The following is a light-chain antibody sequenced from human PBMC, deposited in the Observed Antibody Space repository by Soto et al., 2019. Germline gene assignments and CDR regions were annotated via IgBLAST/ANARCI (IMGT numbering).Light chain of an antibody. Sequence: EIVMTQSPATLSVSPGERATLSCRASQSVNINLAWYQQKPGQAPRLLIYAASTRATGIPSRFSGSGSGTDFTLTISSLQSEDFAAYYCQQYNNWPRTFGQGTKVEIK. CDR1: QSVNIN. CDR3: QQYNNWPRT. V-gene: IGKV3-15*01. CDR2: AAS. J-gene: IGKJ1*01.